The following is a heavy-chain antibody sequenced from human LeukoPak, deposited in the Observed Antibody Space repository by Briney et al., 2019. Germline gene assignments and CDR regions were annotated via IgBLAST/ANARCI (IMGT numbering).Heavy chain of an antibody. Sequence: SETLSLTCTVSGGSTSSYYWSWIRQPPGKGLEWIGYIYTSGSTNYNPSLKSRVTISVDTSKNQFSLKLSSVTAADTAVYYCATYYLTTGFDYCGQGTLVTVSS. D-gene: IGHD4-17*01. V-gene: IGHV4-4*09. CDR3: ATYYLTTGFDY. CDR2: IYTSGST. J-gene: IGHJ4*02. CDR1: GGSTSSYY.